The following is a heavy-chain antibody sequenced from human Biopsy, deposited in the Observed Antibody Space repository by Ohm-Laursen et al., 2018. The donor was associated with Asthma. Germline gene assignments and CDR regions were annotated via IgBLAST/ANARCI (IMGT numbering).Heavy chain of an antibody. Sequence: TLSLTWDVYGGSFSYYWNWIRQPPGKGLEWIGEIDHSGSTKYNPSLKSRVTISVDTSKNQFSLKLSSVTAADTAVYYCARGSIVSTIYYWGQGTLVTVSS. J-gene: IGHJ4*02. CDR1: GGSFSYY. CDR2: IDHSGST. V-gene: IGHV4-34*01. D-gene: IGHD5/OR15-5a*01. CDR3: ARGSIVSTIYY.